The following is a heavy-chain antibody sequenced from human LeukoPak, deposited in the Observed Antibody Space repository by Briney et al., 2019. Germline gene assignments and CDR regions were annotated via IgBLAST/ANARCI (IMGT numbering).Heavy chain of an antibody. Sequence: GGSLRLSCAASGFTFSSYGMHWVRQAPGKGLEWVAFIRYDGSNKYYADSVKGRFTISRDNSKNTLYLQMNSLRAEDTAVYYCAKGEITVFGVGSPTYWGQGTLVTVSS. CDR1: GFTFSSYG. CDR2: IRYDGSNK. V-gene: IGHV3-30*02. CDR3: AKGEITVFGVGSPTY. J-gene: IGHJ4*02. D-gene: IGHD3-3*01.